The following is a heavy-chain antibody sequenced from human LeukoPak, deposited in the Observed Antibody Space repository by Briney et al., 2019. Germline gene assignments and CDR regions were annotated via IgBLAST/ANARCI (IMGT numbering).Heavy chain of an antibody. CDR3: ARGGIAATDYYYYMDV. CDR2: IYYTGST. J-gene: IGHJ6*03. Sequence: SETLSLTCTVSGGSISYYYWSWIRQPPGKGLEWIGYIYYTGSTNYNPSLKSRVTISVDTSKNQFSLKLSSVTAADTAVYYCARGGIAATDYYYYMDVWGKGTTVTVSS. D-gene: IGHD6-13*01. CDR1: GGSISYYY. V-gene: IGHV4-59*08.